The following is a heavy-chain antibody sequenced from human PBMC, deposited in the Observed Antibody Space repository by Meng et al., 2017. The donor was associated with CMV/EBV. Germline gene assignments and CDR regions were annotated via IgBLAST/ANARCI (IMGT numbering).Heavy chain of an antibody. CDR1: GGSFSGYY. V-gene: IGHV4-34*01. CDR2: INHSGST. Sequence: SETLSLTCAVYGGSFSGYYWSWIRQPPGKGLEWIGEINHSGSTNYSPSLKSRVTISVDTSKNQFSLKLSSVTAADTAVYYCARYGMGAPAFGDYYYYGMDVWGQGTTVTVSS. J-gene: IGHJ6*02. CDR3: ARYGMGAPAFGDYYYYGMDV. D-gene: IGHD2-2*01.